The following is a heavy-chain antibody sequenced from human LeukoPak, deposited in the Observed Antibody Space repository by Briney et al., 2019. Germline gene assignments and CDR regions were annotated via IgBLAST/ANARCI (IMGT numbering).Heavy chain of an antibody. D-gene: IGHD1-26*01. CDR1: GGPISSYS. V-gene: IGHV4-4*07. CDR2: IYTSGST. Sequence: SETLSLTCTVSGGPISSYSWSWIRQPAGKGLEWIGRIYTSGSTNYNPSLKSRVTMSVDTSKNQFSLKLSSVTAADTAVYYCASSYSGSHPIFDYWGQGTLVTVSS. J-gene: IGHJ4*02. CDR3: ASSYSGSHPIFDY.